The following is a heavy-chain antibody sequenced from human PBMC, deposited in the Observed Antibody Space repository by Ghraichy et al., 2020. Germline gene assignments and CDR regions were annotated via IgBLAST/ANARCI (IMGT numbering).Heavy chain of an antibody. Sequence: LEWVSGISESTGNSFYADSVKGRFTISRDHSKNTLYLQMNSLKVEDTALYYCTRDSGWEHDLWGQGTLVTVSS. CDR3: TRDSGWEHDL. J-gene: IGHJ5*02. CDR2: ISESTGNS. V-gene: IGHV3-23*01. D-gene: IGHD1-26*01.